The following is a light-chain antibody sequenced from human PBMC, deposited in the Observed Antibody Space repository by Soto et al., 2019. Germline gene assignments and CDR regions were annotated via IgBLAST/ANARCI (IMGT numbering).Light chain of an antibody. CDR2: KIS. CDR3: MQLTPFPWT. CDR1: HSRVHSNGDTY. Sequence: DVVMTQTPLPSPVTLGQPASISCRSSHSRVHSNGDTYLTWYQQRPGQPPRLRIYKISKRFSGVAYRFSGSGAWTDFTLKISRVEAEDVGVYYCMQLTPFPWTFGEGTRVEIQ. V-gene: IGKV2-24*01. J-gene: IGKJ1*01.